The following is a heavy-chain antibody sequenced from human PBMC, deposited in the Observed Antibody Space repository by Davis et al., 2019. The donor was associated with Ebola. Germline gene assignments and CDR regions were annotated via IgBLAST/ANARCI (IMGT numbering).Heavy chain of an antibody. V-gene: IGHV3-7*03. Sequence: GESLKISCAASGFVFSSYVMSWVRQAPGKGLEWVANIKQDGSEKYYVDSVKGRFTISRDNAKNSLYLQMNSLRAEDTAVYYCARDVVVATAGLYYFDYWGQGTLVTVSS. CDR2: IKQDGSEK. D-gene: IGHD5-12*01. J-gene: IGHJ4*02. CDR1: GFVFSSYV. CDR3: ARDVVVATAGLYYFDY.